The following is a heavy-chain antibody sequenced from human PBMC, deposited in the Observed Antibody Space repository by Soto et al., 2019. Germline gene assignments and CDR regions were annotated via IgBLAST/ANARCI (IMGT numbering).Heavy chain of an antibody. CDR3: ARESGRSSYFDY. CDR1: GFTFSGYA. D-gene: IGHD6-6*01. V-gene: IGHV3-48*02. J-gene: IGHJ4*02. CDR2: ISSSSSLI. Sequence: GGSLRLSCAASGFTFSGYAMNWVRQAPGKGLEWVSYISSSSSLIYYADSVKDRFTISRDNAKNSLSLEMDSLRDEDTAVYYCARESGRSSYFDYWGQGALVTVSS.